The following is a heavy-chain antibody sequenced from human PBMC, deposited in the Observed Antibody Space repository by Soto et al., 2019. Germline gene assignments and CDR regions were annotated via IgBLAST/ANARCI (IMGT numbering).Heavy chain of an antibody. V-gene: IGHV4-4*02. J-gene: IGHJ4*02. CDR2: IYHSGST. D-gene: IGHD2-2*03. CDR3: ARDLGSCSSTSCRPVDY. Sequence: QVQLRESGPGLVKTSGTLSLTCAVSGGSISTITWWSWVRQPPGKGLQWIGEIYHSGSTNYNPSLKSRVTISVDKSKNQFSLELSSVTADDTAVYYSARDLGSCSSTSCRPVDYWGEGTLVTVSS. CDR1: GGSISTITW.